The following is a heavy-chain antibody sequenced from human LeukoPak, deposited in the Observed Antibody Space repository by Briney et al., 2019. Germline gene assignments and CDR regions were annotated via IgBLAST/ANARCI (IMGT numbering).Heavy chain of an antibody. CDR2: ISSSGSTI. Sequence: PGGSLRLSCAASGFTFSDYYMSWIRQAPGKGLEWVSYISSSGSTIYYADSVKGRFTISRDNAKNSLYLQMNSLRAEDTAVYYCARDQVRGSWYPGWFDPWGQGTLVTVSS. CDR1: GFTFSDYY. D-gene: IGHD6-13*01. CDR3: ARDQVRGSWYPGWFDP. V-gene: IGHV3-11*01. J-gene: IGHJ5*02.